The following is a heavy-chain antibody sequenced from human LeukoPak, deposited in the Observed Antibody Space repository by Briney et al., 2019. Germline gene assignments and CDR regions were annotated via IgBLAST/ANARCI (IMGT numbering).Heavy chain of an antibody. J-gene: IGHJ4*02. CDR2: ISYDGSNK. CDR3: ARASGESALPLDY. V-gene: IGHV3-30*01. Sequence: GRSLRLSCAASGFTFSSYAMHWVRQAPGKGLEWVAVISYDGSNKYYADSVKGRFTISRDNSKNTLYLQMNSLRAEDTAVYYCARASGESALPLDYWGQGTLVTVSS. CDR1: GFTFSSYA. D-gene: IGHD3-10*01.